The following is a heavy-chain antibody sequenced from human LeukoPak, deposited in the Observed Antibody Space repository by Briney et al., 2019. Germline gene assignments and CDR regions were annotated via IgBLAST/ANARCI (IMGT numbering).Heavy chain of an antibody. CDR3: ARDLSLDY. J-gene: IGHJ4*02. Sequence: GGSLRLSCAASGFTVSSDYMSWVRQAPGKGLEWVSVIYSGGSTYYAHSVKGRFTISRDNSKNTLYLQMNSLRAEDTAVYYCARDLSLDYWGQGTLVTVSS. CDR1: GFTVSSDY. CDR2: IYSGGST. V-gene: IGHV3-66*01.